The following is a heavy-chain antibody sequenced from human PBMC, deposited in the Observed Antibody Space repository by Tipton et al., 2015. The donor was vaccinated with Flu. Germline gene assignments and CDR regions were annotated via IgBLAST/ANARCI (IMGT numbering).Heavy chain of an antibody. CDR2: IYYSGGT. J-gene: IGHJ4*02. CDR1: GGSISTSDYY. Sequence: GLVKPSETLSLTRTVSGGSISTSDYYWAWIRQPPGKGLEWIGSIYYSGGTYYNPSLKSRLTISVDTSKNQFSLKLSSVTAADTAVYYCVRRGWSLYWGQGTLVTVSS. CDR3: VRRGWSLY. V-gene: IGHV4-39*01. D-gene: IGHD2-15*01.